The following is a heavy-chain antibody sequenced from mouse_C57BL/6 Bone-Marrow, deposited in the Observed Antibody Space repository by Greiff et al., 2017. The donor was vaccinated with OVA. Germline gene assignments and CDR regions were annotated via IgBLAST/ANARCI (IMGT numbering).Heavy chain of an antibody. CDR2: IHPNSGST. Sequence: VKLMESGAELVKPGASVKLSCKASGYTFTSYWMHWVKQRPGQGLEWIGMIHPNSGSTNYNEKFKSKATLTVDKSSSTAYMQLSSLTSEDSAVYYCARFYDGYSGYWYFDVWGTGTTVTVSS. J-gene: IGHJ1*03. D-gene: IGHD2-3*01. CDR3: ARFYDGYSGYWYFDV. CDR1: GYTFTSYW. V-gene: IGHV1-64*01.